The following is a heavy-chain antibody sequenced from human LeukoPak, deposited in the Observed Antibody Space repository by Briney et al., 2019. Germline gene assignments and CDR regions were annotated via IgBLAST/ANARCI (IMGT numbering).Heavy chain of an antibody. CDR1: GGSISSGDYY. V-gene: IGHV4-30-4*08. Sequence: SQTLSHTCTVSGGSISSGDYYWSWIRQPPGKGLEWIGYIYYSGSTYYNPSLKSRVTISVGTSKNQFSLKLSSVTAADTAVYYCARVREVGIFDPWGQGTLVTVSS. D-gene: IGHD1-26*01. CDR2: IYYSGST. CDR3: ARVREVGIFDP. J-gene: IGHJ5*02.